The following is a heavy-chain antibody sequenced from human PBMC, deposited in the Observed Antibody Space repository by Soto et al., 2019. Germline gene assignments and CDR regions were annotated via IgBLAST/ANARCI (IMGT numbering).Heavy chain of an antibody. CDR2: ISWNSGSI. J-gene: IGHJ6*02. CDR1: GFTFDDYA. CDR3: AKDGRYYYYGMDV. Sequence: SLRLSCAASGFTFDDYAMHWVRQAPGKGLEWVSGISWNSGSIGYADSVKGRFTISRDKAKNSLYLQMNSLRAEDTALYYCAKDGRYYYYGMDVWGQGTTVTVSS. V-gene: IGHV3-9*01.